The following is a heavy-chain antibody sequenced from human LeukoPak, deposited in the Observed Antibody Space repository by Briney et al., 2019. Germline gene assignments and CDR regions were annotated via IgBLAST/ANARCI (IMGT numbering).Heavy chain of an antibody. V-gene: IGHV3-53*01. CDR3: ARGDRGSYYGSGDEYFDV. Sequence: GGSLRLSCAASGFAVNSRYMAWVRQAPGKGLEWLSIMYKGGSTEYADSVKGRFTISRDSSRNTLHLQMTSLRGEDTAVYYCARGDRGSYYGSGDEYFDVWGQGTRVT. D-gene: IGHD3-10*01. J-gene: IGHJ4*02. CDR1: GFAVNSRY. CDR2: MYKGGST.